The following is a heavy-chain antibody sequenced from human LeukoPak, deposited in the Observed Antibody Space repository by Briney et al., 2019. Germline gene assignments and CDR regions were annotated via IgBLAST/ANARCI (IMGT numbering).Heavy chain of an antibody. Sequence: PGGSLRLSCAASGFTLSYYWLSWVRQAPGKGLEWVDNIKEDGSNKYYVGSVKGRFTISRDNANNPVYLQMNGRRAEYTAVYYCAREARGTRAAFDIWGQGTVVSVS. D-gene: IGHD1-1*01. CDR2: IKEDGSNK. V-gene: IGHV3-7*01. CDR1: GFTLSYYW. J-gene: IGHJ3*02. CDR3: AREARGTRAAFDI.